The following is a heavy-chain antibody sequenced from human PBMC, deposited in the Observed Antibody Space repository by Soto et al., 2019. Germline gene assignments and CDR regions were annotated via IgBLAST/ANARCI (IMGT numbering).Heavy chain of an antibody. J-gene: IGHJ4*02. V-gene: IGHV3-23*01. D-gene: IGHD4-4*01. CDR2: ISIVGVR. CDR3: AIRDYSNREPRIDH. CDR1: GLIFSNYA. Sequence: GGSLRLSCAASGLIFSNYAMSLVRQAPGKGLEWVSSISIVGVRYHADTVKGRFTISRDNSKNTLFLQMNSLRAEDTALYNCAIRDYSNREPRIDHWSQGILVTVSS.